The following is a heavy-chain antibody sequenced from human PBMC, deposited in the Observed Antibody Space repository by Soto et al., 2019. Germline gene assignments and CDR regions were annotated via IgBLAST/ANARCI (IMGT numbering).Heavy chain of an antibody. CDR2: ISAYNGNT. D-gene: IGHD3-3*01. Sequence: ASVKVSCKASGYTFTSYGISWVRQAPGQGLEWMGWISAYNGNTNYAQKLQGRVTMTTDTSTSTAYMELRSLRSDDTAVYYCARAYDFWRGYLNFDYWGQGTLVTVSS. CDR1: GYTFTSYG. V-gene: IGHV1-18*01. CDR3: ARAYDFWRGYLNFDY. J-gene: IGHJ4*02.